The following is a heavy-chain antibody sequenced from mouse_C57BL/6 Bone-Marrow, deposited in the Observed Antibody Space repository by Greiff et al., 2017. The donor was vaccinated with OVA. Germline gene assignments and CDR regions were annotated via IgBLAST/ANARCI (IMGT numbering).Heavy chain of an antibody. V-gene: IGHV3-6*01. CDR1: GYSITSGYY. CDR3: AREDSWYFDV. J-gene: IGHJ1*03. Sequence: EVQLVESGPGLVKPSQSLSLTCSVTGYSITSGYYWNWIRQFPGNKLEWMGYISYDGSNNYNPSLKNRISITRDTSKNQFFLKLNSVTTEDTATYYCAREDSWYFDVWGTGTTVTVSS. CDR2: ISYDGSN.